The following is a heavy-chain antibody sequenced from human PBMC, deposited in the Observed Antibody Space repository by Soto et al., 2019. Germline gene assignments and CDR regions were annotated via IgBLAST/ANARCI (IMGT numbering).Heavy chain of an antibody. CDR2: ISEQGTA. D-gene: IGHD1-1*01. CDR3: ATSIHNFGPHAFEI. Sequence: GGSLRLSCAASGFSVRDKYMTWVRQAPGQGLEWVSLISEQGTAVHADSVKGRFTISRDISKKALYLEMNNLRADDTALYYCATSIHNFGPHAFEIWGQGTMVTVSS. CDR1: GFSVRDKY. J-gene: IGHJ3*02. V-gene: IGHV3-53*01.